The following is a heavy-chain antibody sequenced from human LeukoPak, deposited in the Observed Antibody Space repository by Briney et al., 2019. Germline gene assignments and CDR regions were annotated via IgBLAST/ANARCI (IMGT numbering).Heavy chain of an antibody. CDR1: GFTFSSYG. V-gene: IGHV3-30*02. CDR2: IRYDGSNK. J-gene: IGHJ4*02. D-gene: IGHD3-22*01. CDR3: AKLPDSSGYSDPFR. Sequence: PGGSLRLSCAASGFTFSSYGMHWVRQAPGKGLEWVAFIRYDGSNKYYADSVKGRFTISRDNSKNTLYLQMNSLRAEDTAVYYCAKLPDSSGYSDPFRWGQGTLVTVSS.